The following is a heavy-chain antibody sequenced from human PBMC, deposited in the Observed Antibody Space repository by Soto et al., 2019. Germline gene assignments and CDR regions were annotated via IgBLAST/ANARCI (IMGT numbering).Heavy chain of an antibody. V-gene: IGHV3-23*01. Sequence: GGSLRLSCAASGFTFSSYAMSWVRQAPGKGLEWVSAISGSGGSTYYADSVKGRFTISRDNSKNTLYLQMNSLRAEDTAVYYCAKGWDIVVVVAADYWGQGTLVTVSS. CDR3: AKGWDIVVVVAADY. J-gene: IGHJ4*02. CDR2: ISGSGGST. CDR1: GFTFSSYA. D-gene: IGHD2-15*01.